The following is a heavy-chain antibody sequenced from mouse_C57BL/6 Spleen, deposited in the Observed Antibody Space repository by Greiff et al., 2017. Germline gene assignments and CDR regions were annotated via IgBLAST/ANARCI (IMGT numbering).Heavy chain of an antibody. CDR1: GYTFTSYW. Sequence: QVQLQQPGAELVKPGASVKLSCKASGYTFTSYWMHWVKQRPGRGLEWIGRIDPNNGGTKYNEKFKSKATLTVDKPSSTAYMELSSLPSVDSAVYYGARNGAYGYDYAMDYWGQGTSVTVSS. CDR2: IDPNNGGT. V-gene: IGHV1-72*01. J-gene: IGHJ4*01. D-gene: IGHD2-2*01. CDR3: ARNGAYGYDYAMDY.